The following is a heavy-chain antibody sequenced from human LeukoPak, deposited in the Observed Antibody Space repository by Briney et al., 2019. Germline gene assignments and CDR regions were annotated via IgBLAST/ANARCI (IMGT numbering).Heavy chain of an antibody. Sequence: GASLKVSCTASGYTFTGYYMHWVRPAPGQGPEWMGWINPNSGGTNYAQKFQGRVTMTRDTSISTAYMELSRLRSDDTAVYYCARDQDSSGYYAYWGQGTLVTVSS. V-gene: IGHV1-2*02. J-gene: IGHJ4*02. D-gene: IGHD3-22*01. CDR2: INPNSGGT. CDR1: GYTFTGYY. CDR3: ARDQDSSGYYAY.